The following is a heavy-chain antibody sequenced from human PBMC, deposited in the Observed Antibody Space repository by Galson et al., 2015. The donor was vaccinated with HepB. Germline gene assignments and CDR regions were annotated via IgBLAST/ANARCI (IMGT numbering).Heavy chain of an antibody. J-gene: IGHJ6*02. V-gene: IGHV3-15*01. CDR2: IKSKTDGGTA. Sequence: SLRLSCAASGFTFSNAWISWVRQAPGKGLEWVGRIKSKTDGGTADYAAPLKGRFSISRDDSKNTLYLLLNTLKTEDTAVYYCTTDRLTAAAPFYYYFNGLDVWGQGTTVIVSS. CDR1: GFTFSNAW. D-gene: IGHD6-13*01. CDR3: TTDRLTAAAPFYYYFNGLDV.